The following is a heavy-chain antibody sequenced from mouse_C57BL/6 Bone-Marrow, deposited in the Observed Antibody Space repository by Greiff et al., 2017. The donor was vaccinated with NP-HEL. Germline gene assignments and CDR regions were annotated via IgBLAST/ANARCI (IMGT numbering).Heavy chain of an antibody. CDR3: ARSGSLELGRFAY. CDR2: IYPGDGAT. J-gene: IGHJ3*01. D-gene: IGHD4-1*01. V-gene: IGHV1-82*01. Sequence: QVQLQQSGPELVKPGASVKISCKASGYAFSSSWMNWVKQRPGKGLEWIGRIYPGDGATNYNGKFKGKATLTADKSSSTAYMQLSSLTSEDSAVYFCARSGSLELGRFAYWGQGTLVTVSA. CDR1: GYAFSSSW.